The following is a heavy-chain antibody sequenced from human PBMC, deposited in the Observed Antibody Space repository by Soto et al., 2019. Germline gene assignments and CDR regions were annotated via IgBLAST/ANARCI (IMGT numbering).Heavy chain of an antibody. D-gene: IGHD5-12*01. CDR3: ARESGGATATLDYYYCYMDV. CDR2: INPNGGVT. CDR1: GDTFNDYY. V-gene: IGHV1-2*04. J-gene: IGHJ6*03. Sequence: QVQLVQSGAEVKKPGASVTVSCRSSGDTFNDYYIHWVRQAPGQGLEWMGWINPNGGVTKYAQKFQGWVSMDRDTSIRTVYMQLSRLRSDDTDVYYCARESGGATATLDYYYCYMDVWGTGTTVTVSS.